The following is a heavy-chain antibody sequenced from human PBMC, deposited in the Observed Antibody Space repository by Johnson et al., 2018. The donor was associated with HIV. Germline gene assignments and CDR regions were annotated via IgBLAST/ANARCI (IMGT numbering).Heavy chain of an antibody. CDR2: ISGSGGST. D-gene: IGHD4-23*01. V-gene: IGHV3-23*04. Sequence: VRLVESGGGLVQPGGSLRLSCAVSGFTFSSYAMSWVRQATGKGLEWVSDISGSGGSTYYADSVKARFTTSRDNSKNTLHLQMNSLGSEDTAVYFCARDRVGSGGKGSFDIWGQGTMVTVSS. J-gene: IGHJ3*02. CDR3: ARDRVGSGGKGSFDI. CDR1: GFTFSSYA.